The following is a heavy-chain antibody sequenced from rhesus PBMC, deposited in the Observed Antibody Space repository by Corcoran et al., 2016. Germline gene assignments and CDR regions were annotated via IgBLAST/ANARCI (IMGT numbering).Heavy chain of an antibody. V-gene: IGHV3-136*01. CDR3: TRLLDSDY. J-gene: IGHJ4*01. Sequence: EVQLVESGGGLVQPGGSLRLSCAASGFTFSSYDMSGARPAPGQGREWFTYIRYTGKTISYADAVKGRFTISRDNAKNSLSLQMSSLRAEDTAVYYCTRLLDSDYWGQGVLVTVSS. CDR2: IRYTGKTI. D-gene: IGHD2-2*01. CDR1: GFTFSSYD.